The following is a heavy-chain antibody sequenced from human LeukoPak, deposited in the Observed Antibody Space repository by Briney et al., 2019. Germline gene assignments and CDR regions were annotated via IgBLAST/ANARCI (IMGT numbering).Heavy chain of an antibody. D-gene: IGHD1-26*01. CDR3: ARTSGSYFYYYGMDV. CDR2: IYYSGST. J-gene: IGHJ6*02. CDR1: GGSISRYY. V-gene: IGHV4-59*01. Sequence: PSETLSLTCTVSGGSISRYYWSWIRQPPGKGLEWIGYIYYSGSTNYNPSLKSRVTISVDTSKNQFSLKLSSVTAADTAVYYCARTSGSYFYYYGMDVWGQGTTVAVSS.